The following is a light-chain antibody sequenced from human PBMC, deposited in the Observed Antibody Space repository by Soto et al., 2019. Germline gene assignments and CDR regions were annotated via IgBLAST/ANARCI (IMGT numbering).Light chain of an antibody. J-gene: IGLJ2*01. CDR3: AAWDDSLNGVV. CDR1: SSNIGSHT. CDR2: SNT. V-gene: IGLV1-44*01. Sequence: QSVLTQPPSASGTPGQTIAISCSGGSSNIGSHTVNWYQQLPGMAPRLLIYSNTQRPSGVPDRFSGSKSGTSASLAISGLQSEYEGDYYCAAWDDSLNGVVFGGGTKLTVL.